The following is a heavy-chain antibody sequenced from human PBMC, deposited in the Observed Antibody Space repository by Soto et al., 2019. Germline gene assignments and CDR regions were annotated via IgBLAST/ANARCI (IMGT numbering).Heavy chain of an antibody. Sequence: QVQLQESGPGLVKPSQTLSLTCTVSGGSISSGGYYWSWIRQHPGKGLEWIGYIYYSGSTYYNPSLKRRVTIPVATSKNPFSLKLSSVTAADTAVYYCASRPQLELYGFDIWGQGTMVTVSS. CDR2: IYYSGST. V-gene: IGHV4-31*03. J-gene: IGHJ3*02. CDR3: ASRPQLELYGFDI. CDR1: GGSISSGGYY. D-gene: IGHD1-1*01.